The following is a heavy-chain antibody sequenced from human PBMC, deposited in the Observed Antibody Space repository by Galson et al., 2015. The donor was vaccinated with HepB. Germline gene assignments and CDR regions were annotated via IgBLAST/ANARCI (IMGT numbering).Heavy chain of an antibody. Sequence: LRLSCAASGFVFSAYDMHWVRHTPGKGLDWVAVISSTGSIHYYADSVKGRFTISRDNSQNTLSLEMNSLRPEDTAVYYCAKEGGFNSPFDYWGQGTLVTVSS. CDR2: ISSTGSIH. CDR1: GFVFSAYD. D-gene: IGHD2-21*01. CDR3: AKEGGFNSPFDY. V-gene: IGHV3-30*18. J-gene: IGHJ4*02.